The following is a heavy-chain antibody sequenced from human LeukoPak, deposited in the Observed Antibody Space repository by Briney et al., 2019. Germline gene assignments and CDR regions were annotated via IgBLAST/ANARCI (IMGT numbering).Heavy chain of an antibody. D-gene: IGHD2-15*01. Sequence: GGSLRLSCAASGFTFSSYSMNWVRQAPGKGLEWVSSISSSSSYIYYADSVKGRFTISRDNAKNSLYLQMNSLRAEDTAVYYCARARGYCSGGSCYYFDYWGQGTLVTVSS. CDR1: GFTFSSYS. CDR3: ARARGYCSGGSCYYFDY. CDR2: ISSSSSYI. J-gene: IGHJ4*02. V-gene: IGHV3-21*01.